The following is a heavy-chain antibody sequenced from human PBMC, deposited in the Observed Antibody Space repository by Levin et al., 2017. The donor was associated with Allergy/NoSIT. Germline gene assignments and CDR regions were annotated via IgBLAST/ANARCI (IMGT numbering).Heavy chain of an antibody. D-gene: IGHD6-19*01. V-gene: IGHV4-61*01. J-gene: IGHJ6*02. Sequence: PSETLSLTCTVSGGSVSSGTYYWSWIRQPPGKGLEWIGYINYRGSTKYNPSLKSRVTISVDTSKNEFSLKLSSVTAADTVVYYCARNRIVVAGGNDYYYGMDVWGQGTTVTVSS. CDR3: ARNRIVVAGGNDYYYGMDV. CDR2: INYRGST. CDR1: GGSVSSGTYY.